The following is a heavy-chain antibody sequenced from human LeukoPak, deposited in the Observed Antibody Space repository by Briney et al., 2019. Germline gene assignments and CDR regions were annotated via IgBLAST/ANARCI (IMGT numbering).Heavy chain of an antibody. V-gene: IGHV3-53*01. Sequence: GGPLRFSCAASGFTVSSNYMGWVRQAPGKGLEWVSVIYSGGSTYYADSVKGRFTISRDNSKNTLYLQMNSLRAEDTAVYYCASPIVGALSRDYWGQGTLVTVSS. D-gene: IGHD1-26*01. CDR2: IYSGGST. CDR3: ASPIVGALSRDY. CDR1: GFTVSSNY. J-gene: IGHJ4*02.